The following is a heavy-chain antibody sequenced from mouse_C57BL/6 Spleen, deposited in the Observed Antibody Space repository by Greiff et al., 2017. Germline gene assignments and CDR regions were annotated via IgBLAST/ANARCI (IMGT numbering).Heavy chain of an antibody. J-gene: IGHJ2*01. CDR3: AREGLRTEYYFDY. D-gene: IGHD2-2*01. CDR1: GYAFSSSW. CDR2: IYPGDGDT. Sequence: QVQLQQSGPELVKPGASVKISCKASGYAFSSSWMNWVKQRPGKGLEWIGRIYPGDGDTNYNGKFKGKATLTADKSSSTAYMQLSSLTSEESAVYFCAREGLRTEYYFDYWGQGTTLTVSS. V-gene: IGHV1-82*01.